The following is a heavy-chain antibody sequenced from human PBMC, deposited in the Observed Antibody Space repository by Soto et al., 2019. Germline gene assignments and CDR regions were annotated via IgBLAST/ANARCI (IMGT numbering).Heavy chain of an antibody. Sequence: QVQLQESGPGLVKPSQTLSLTCTVSGGSISSGGYYWSWIRQHPGKGLEWIGYIYYSGSTYYNPSLKSRVTISVDTSKNQFSLKLNSVTAADTAVYYCARLDGGSYPSDYYYYGMDVWGQGTTVTVSS. J-gene: IGHJ6*02. D-gene: IGHD1-26*01. CDR2: IYYSGST. CDR3: ARLDGGSYPSDYYYYGMDV. V-gene: IGHV4-31*03. CDR1: GGSISSGGYY.